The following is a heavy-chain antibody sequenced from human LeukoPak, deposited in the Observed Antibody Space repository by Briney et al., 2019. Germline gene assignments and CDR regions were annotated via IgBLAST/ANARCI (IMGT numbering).Heavy chain of an antibody. D-gene: IGHD2-15*01. J-gene: IGHJ4*02. CDR2: IYYSGST. CDR3: ARVGYCSGGSCYSEYYFDY. CDR1: GGSISSGGYY. V-gene: IGHV4-31*03. Sequence: SSETLSLTCTVSGGSISSGGYYWSWIRQHPGKGLEWIGYIYYSGSTYYNPSLKSRVTISVDTSKNQFSLKLSSVTAADTAVYSCARVGYCSGGSCYSEYYFDYWGQGTLVTVSS.